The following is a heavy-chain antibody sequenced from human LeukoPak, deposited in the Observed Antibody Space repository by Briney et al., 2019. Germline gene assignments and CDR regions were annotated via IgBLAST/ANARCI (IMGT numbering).Heavy chain of an antibody. Sequence: SETLSLTCTVSGGSISSYYWSWIRQPPGKGLEWIGYIYYSGSTHYNPSLKSRVTISVDTSKNQFSLKLSSVTAADTAVYYCARGSIAAAEGSHWFDPWGQGTLVTVSS. CDR3: ARGSIAAAEGSHWFDP. D-gene: IGHD6-13*01. V-gene: IGHV4-59*01. J-gene: IGHJ5*02. CDR1: GGSISSYY. CDR2: IYYSGST.